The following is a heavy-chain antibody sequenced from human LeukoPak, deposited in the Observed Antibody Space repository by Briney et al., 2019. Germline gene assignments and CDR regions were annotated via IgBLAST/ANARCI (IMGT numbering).Heavy chain of an antibody. V-gene: IGHV1-69*04. CDR3: ARSAVANTVIDF. D-gene: IGHD6-19*01. Sequence: SVKVSCKASGDTFSSYAISLVRQAPGQGLEWMGRIIPILGVAKYAQKFQDRVTITADRSTSTVYMELSSLRSEDTAMYYCARSAVANTVIDFWGQGTLVTVSS. J-gene: IGHJ4*02. CDR2: IIPILGVA. CDR1: GDTFSSYA.